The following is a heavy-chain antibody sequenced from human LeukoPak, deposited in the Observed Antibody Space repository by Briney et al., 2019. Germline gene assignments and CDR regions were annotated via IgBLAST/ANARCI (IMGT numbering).Heavy chain of an antibody. V-gene: IGHV3-30*19. J-gene: IGHJ4*02. CDR2: ISYDGNNK. D-gene: IGHD6-19*01. CDR3: ARGGSGWYFDF. CDR1: GFIFSSYG. Sequence: GGSLRLSCAASGFIFSSYGMHWVRQAPGKGLEWVAVISYDGNNKYYADSVKGRFTISRDNSKNTLYLQMNSLRAEDTAVYYCARGGSGWYFDFWGQGTLVTVSS.